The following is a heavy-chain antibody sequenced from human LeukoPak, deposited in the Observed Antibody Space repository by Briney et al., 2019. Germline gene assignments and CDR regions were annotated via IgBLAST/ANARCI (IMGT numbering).Heavy chain of an antibody. CDR2: IYHSGSA. J-gene: IGHJ3*02. CDR3: AREVNIAAPGGNDAFDI. D-gene: IGHD6-13*01. Sequence: PSETLSLTCTVSGGSIGSGDYFWSWIRQPPGKGLEWIAYIYHSGSAYYNPSLESRVTISVDRSKNQFSLNLRSVTAADTAVYYCAREVNIAAPGGNDAFDIWGQGTTVTVSS. V-gene: IGHV4-30-2*01. CDR1: GGSIGSGDYF.